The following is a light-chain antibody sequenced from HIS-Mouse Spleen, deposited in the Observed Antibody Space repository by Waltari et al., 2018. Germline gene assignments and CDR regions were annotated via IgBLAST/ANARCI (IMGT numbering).Light chain of an antibody. V-gene: IGLV1-47*01. J-gene: IGLJ3*02. CDR1: SSNIGSNY. CDR3: AAWDNSLSGPV. CDR2: RNN. Sequence: QSVLTQPPSASGTPGQRVTISCSGSSSNIGSNYVYWYQQLPGTAPKLLIYRNNQRLSGVTSRFSGSKYGNSASLAVSGLRSEYVADYYCAAWDNSLSGPVFGGGTRLTVL.